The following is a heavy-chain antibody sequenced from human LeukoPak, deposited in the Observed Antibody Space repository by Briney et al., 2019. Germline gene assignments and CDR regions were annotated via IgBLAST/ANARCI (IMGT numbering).Heavy chain of an antibody. Sequence: PGGSLRLSCAASGFTFSSYAMSWVRQAPGKGLEWVSAISGSGGSTYYADSVKGRFTISRDNSKNTLYLQMNSLRAEDTAVYYCAKDFYLGSGSYCYFDYWGQGTLVTVSS. V-gene: IGHV3-23*01. CDR1: GFTFSSYA. CDR3: AKDFYLGSGSYCYFDY. J-gene: IGHJ4*02. D-gene: IGHD3-10*01. CDR2: ISGSGGST.